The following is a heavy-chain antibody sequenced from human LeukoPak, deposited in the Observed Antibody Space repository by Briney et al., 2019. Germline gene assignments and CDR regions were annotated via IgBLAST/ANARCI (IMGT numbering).Heavy chain of an antibody. CDR3: ARGALRYFDWLQTWFDP. V-gene: IGHV4-39*07. D-gene: IGHD3-9*01. CDR1: GGSISSSSYY. CDR2: IYYSGST. Sequence: SETLSLTCTVSGGSISSSSYYWGWIRQPPGKGLEWIGSIYYSGSTYYNPSLKSRVTISVDTSKNQFSLKLSSVTAADTAVYYCARGALRYFDWLQTWFDPWGQGTLVTVSS. J-gene: IGHJ5*02.